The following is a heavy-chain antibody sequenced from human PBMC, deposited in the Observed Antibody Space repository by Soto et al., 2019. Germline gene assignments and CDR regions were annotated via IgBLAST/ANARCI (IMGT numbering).Heavy chain of an antibody. D-gene: IGHD4-17*01. Sequence: GGSLRLSCAASGFTFSSYWMHWVRQAPGKGLVWVSRINSDGSSTSYADSVKGRFTISRDNAKNTLYLQMNSLRAEDTAVYYCARAARDYGDSDAFDIWGQGTMVTVSS. V-gene: IGHV3-74*01. CDR1: GFTFSSYW. J-gene: IGHJ3*02. CDR3: ARAARDYGDSDAFDI. CDR2: INSDGSST.